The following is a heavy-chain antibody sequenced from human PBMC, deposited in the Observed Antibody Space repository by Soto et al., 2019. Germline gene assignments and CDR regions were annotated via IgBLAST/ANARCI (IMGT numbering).Heavy chain of an antibody. V-gene: IGHV4-38-2*01. J-gene: IGHJ6*02. Sequence: SETLSLTCAVSGYSIRSGYFWGWIRQPPGKGLEWIGSVYHSGITYYNLSLKSRVTISVDTSKNQLSLKPSSATAADTAVYYCARSMYSTSAQLYYGMDVWGQGTTVTVSS. D-gene: IGHD6-6*01. CDR3: ARSMYSTSAQLYYGMDV. CDR1: GYSIRSGYF. CDR2: VYHSGIT.